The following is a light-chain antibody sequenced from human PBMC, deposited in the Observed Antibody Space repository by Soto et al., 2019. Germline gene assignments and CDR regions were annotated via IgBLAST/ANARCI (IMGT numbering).Light chain of an antibody. V-gene: IGLV2-8*01. CDR1: SSDVGGYNY. J-gene: IGLJ3*02. CDR2: EVS. Sequence: QSALTQPPSASGSPGQSVTISCTGTSSDVGGYNYVSWYQQHPGKAPKFIIYEVSKWPSGVPDRFSGSRSGNTASLTVSGLQAEDEADYYCSSFVGSNKVFGGGTQLTVL. CDR3: SSFVGSNKV.